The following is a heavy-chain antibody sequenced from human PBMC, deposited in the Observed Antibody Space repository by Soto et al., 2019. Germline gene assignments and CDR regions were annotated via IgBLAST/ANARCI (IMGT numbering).Heavy chain of an antibody. CDR1: GFTFSSYW. Sequence: GGSLRLSCAASGFTFSSYWMSWVRQAPGKGLEWVANIKQDGSEKYYVDSVKGRFTISRDNAKNSLYLQMNSLRAEDTAVYYCARDSYGDYDDAFDIWGQGTMVTVSS. CDR2: IKQDGSEK. CDR3: ARDSYGDYDDAFDI. V-gene: IGHV3-7*01. D-gene: IGHD4-17*01. J-gene: IGHJ3*02.